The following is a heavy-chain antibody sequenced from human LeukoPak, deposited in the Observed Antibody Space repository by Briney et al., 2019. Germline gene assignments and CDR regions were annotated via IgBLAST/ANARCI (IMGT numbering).Heavy chain of an antibody. CDR2: IKQDGSEK. V-gene: IGHV3-7*01. D-gene: IGHD5-12*01. CDR3: ARAVDIVATMTGNYYYYYGMDV. CDR1: GFTFSGYW. J-gene: IGHJ6*02. Sequence: PGGSLRLSCAASGFTFSGYWMSWVRQAPGKGLERVANIKQDGSEKYYVDSVKGRFTISRDNAKNSLYLQMNSLRAEDTAVYYCARAVDIVATMTGNYYYYYGMDVWGQGTTVTVSS.